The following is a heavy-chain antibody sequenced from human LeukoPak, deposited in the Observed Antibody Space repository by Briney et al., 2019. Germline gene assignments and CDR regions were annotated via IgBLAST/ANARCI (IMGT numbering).Heavy chain of an antibody. V-gene: IGHV3-7*01. CDR2: INQDGSEK. Sequence: ETGGSLRLSCAASGFTFSNAWMSWVRQAPGKGLEWVANINQDGSEKYYVDSVKGRFTISRDNAKNSLYLQMNSLRAEDTAVYYCARSLWFGELFENDAFDIWGQGTMVTVSS. J-gene: IGHJ3*02. CDR1: GFTFSNAW. CDR3: ARSLWFGELFENDAFDI. D-gene: IGHD3-10*01.